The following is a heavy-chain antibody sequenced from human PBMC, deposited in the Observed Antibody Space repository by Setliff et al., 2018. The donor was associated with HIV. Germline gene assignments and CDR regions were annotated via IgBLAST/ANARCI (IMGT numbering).Heavy chain of an antibody. D-gene: IGHD2-21*01. Sequence: PSETLSLTCAVYGETFNNFYWSWIRQAPGKGLEWIGEIKPSESTNNNPSLKSRVTMSVDTSKKHFSLKLTSVTAADTAMYYCAREDSDGYVDIWGQGTLVTVSS. V-gene: IGHV4-34*01. CDR3: AREDSDGYVDI. CDR1: GETFNNFY. CDR2: IKPSEST. J-gene: IGHJ4*02.